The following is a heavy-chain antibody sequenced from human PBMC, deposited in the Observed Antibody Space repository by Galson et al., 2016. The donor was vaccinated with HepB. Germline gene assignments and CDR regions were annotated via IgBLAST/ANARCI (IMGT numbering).Heavy chain of an antibody. D-gene: IGHD3-16*01. J-gene: IGHJ4*02. CDR3: AKGRGTAKSFDY. CDR1: GFIFSSYA. V-gene: IGHV3-30*18. Sequence: SLRLSCAASGFIFSSYAMHWVRKAPGKGLEWVAVVTHDGNNKYYADPVKGRFTISRDNSKNTLFIQMNSLRLENTAVYYCAKGRGTAKSFDYWGPGTLVTVSS. CDR2: VTHDGNNK.